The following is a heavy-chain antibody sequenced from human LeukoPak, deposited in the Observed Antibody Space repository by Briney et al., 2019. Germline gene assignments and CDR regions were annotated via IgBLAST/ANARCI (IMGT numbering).Heavy chain of an antibody. V-gene: IGHV4-30-4*08. J-gene: IGHJ6*03. CDR1: GGSISSSSYY. CDR2: IYYSGST. Sequence: SETLSLTCTVSGGSISSSSYYWSWIRQPPGKGLEWIGYIYYSGSTYYNPSLKSRVTISVDTSKNQFSLKLSSVTATDTAVYYCASRALDIVVVPAAVYYYYYMDVWGKGTTVTVSS. CDR3: ASRALDIVVVPAAVYYYYYMDV. D-gene: IGHD2-2*01.